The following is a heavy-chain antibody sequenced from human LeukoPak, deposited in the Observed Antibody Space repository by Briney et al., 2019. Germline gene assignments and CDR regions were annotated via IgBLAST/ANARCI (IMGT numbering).Heavy chain of an antibody. D-gene: IGHD3-10*01. CDR1: GYTFTNYY. Sequence: ASVKVSCKAPGYTFTNYYMHWVRQAPGQGLEWMGLIHPNDGDTKYTQEFQDRVTMTRDTSTSTVYMELSSLRSEDTAVYYCATYTQSGAQGVSDYWGQGTLVSVSS. CDR3: ATYTQSGAQGVSDY. J-gene: IGHJ4*02. V-gene: IGHV1-46*01. CDR2: IHPNDGDT.